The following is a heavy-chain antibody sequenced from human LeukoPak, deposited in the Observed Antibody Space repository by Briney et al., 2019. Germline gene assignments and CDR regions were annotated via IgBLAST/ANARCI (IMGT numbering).Heavy chain of an antibody. CDR1: GFTFSSYA. V-gene: IGHV3-23*01. J-gene: IGHJ4*02. CDR3: AKDYLYCTNGVCLLYYFDY. D-gene: IGHD2-8*01. CDR2: ISGSGGST. Sequence: GGSLRLSCAAPGFTFSSYAMSWVRQAPGKGLEWVSAISGSGGSTYYADSVKGRFTISRDNSKNTLYLQMNSLRAEDTAVYYCAKDYLYCTNGVCLLYYFDYWGQGTLVTVSS.